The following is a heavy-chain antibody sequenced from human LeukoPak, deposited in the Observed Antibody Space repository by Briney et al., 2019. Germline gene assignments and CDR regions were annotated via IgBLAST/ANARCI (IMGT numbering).Heavy chain of an antibody. CDR3: AKSPEGELLIIR. CDR1: GFTFSSYA. Sequence: GGSLRLSCAASGFTFSSYAMSWVRQAPGKGLEWVSAISGSGGSTYYADSVKGRFTISRDNSKNALYLQMNSLRAEDTAVYYCAKSPEGELLIIRWGQGTLVTVSS. J-gene: IGHJ4*02. D-gene: IGHD1-26*01. V-gene: IGHV3-23*01. CDR2: ISGSGGST.